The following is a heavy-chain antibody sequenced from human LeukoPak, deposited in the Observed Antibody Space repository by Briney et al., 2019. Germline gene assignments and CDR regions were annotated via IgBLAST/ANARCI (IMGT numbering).Heavy chain of an antibody. CDR3: ASSETRDYYDSSGYYDAFDI. Sequence: SETLSLTCTVSGGSISTSNYYWGWIRQPPGKGLEWIGNIFYSGSTYYSPSLKSRVTISLDTSKNQFSLRLSSVTAADTAVYYCASSETRDYYDSSGYYDAFDIWGQGTMVTVSS. J-gene: IGHJ3*02. CDR2: IFYSGST. V-gene: IGHV4-39*07. D-gene: IGHD3-22*01. CDR1: GGSISTSNYY.